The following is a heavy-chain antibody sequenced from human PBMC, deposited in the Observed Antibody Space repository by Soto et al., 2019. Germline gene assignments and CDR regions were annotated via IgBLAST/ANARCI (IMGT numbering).Heavy chain of an antibody. Sequence: EVQLVESGGGLVQPGGSLRLSCAASGFTFSSYWMHWVRRAPGKGLVWVSHINSDGSSTSYADSVKGRFTISRDNAKNTLYLQMNSLRAEDTAVYYCARDGRRDYDFDYWGQGTLVTVSS. V-gene: IGHV3-74*01. CDR1: GFTFSSYW. D-gene: IGHD4-17*01. J-gene: IGHJ4*02. CDR2: INSDGSST. CDR3: ARDGRRDYDFDY.